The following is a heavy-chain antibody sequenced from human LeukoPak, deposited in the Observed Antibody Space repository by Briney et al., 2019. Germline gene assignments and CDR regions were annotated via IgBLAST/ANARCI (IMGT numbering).Heavy chain of an antibody. CDR2: IYTSGST. V-gene: IGHV4-61*02. J-gene: IGHJ4*02. D-gene: IGHD2-21*02. Sequence: SQTLSLTCTVSGGSISSGSYYWSWIRRPAGKGLEWIGRIYTSGSTNYNPSLKSRVTISVDTSKNQFSLKLSSVTAADTAVYYCAREGGGYCGGDCYSYYFDYWGQGTLATVSS. CDR1: GGSISSGSYY. CDR3: AREGGGYCGGDCYSYYFDY.